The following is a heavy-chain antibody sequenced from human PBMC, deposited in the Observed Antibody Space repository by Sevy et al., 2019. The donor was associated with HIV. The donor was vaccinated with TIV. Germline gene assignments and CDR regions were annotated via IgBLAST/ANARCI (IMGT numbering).Heavy chain of an antibody. D-gene: IGHD1-20*01. CDR2: IPYSGST. CDR3: ARSRVITGTFDY. J-gene: IGHJ4*02. V-gene: IGHV4-59*01. Sequence: SETLSLTCTVSGGSISGYYWSWIRQPPGKGLEWIGYIPYSGSTNYNPSLKSRVPISVDTSKNEFSLKLGSVTAADTAVYYCARSRVITGTFDYWGQGTLVTVSS. CDR1: GGSISGYY.